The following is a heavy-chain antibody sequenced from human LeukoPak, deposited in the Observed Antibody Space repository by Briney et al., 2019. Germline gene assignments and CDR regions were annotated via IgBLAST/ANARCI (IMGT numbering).Heavy chain of an antibody. CDR2: INHSGST. V-gene: IGHV4-34*01. Sequence: SETLSLTCAVYGGSFSGYYWSWIRQPPGKGLEWIGEINHSGSTNYNPSLKSRVTISVDPYKNQFSLKLSSVTAADTAVYYCARDLPYNYDILTGYFRWFDPWGQGTLVTVSS. D-gene: IGHD3-9*01. J-gene: IGHJ5*02. CDR1: GGSFSGYY. CDR3: ARDLPYNYDILTGYFRWFDP.